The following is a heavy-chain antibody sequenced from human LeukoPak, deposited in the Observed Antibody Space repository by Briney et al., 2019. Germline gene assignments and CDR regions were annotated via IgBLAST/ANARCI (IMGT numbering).Heavy chain of an antibody. J-gene: IGHJ3*02. Sequence: ASVKVSCKASGYTFPSYGISWVRQAPGQGLEWMGWISANNGNTNYAQKFHDRVTMTTDTSTSTAYMELRSLRSDDTAVYYCARDLDDYVWGSYRPDTFDIWGQGTMVTVSS. V-gene: IGHV1-18*01. CDR2: ISANNGNT. CDR3: ARDLDDYVWGSYRPDTFDI. CDR1: GYTFPSYG. D-gene: IGHD3-16*02.